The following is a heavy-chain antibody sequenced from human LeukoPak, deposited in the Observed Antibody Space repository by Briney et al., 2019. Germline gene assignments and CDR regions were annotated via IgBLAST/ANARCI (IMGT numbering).Heavy chain of an antibody. Sequence: PGGSLRLSCAASGFTFSDYYMSWLRQAPGKGLEWVSYISSSGSTIYYADSVKGRFTISRDNAKNSLYLQMNSLRAEDTAVYYCARDKAAMVTAFDYWGQGTLVTVSS. CDR2: ISSSGSTI. CDR1: GFTFSDYY. V-gene: IGHV3-11*04. D-gene: IGHD5-18*01. J-gene: IGHJ4*02. CDR3: ARDKAAMVTAFDY.